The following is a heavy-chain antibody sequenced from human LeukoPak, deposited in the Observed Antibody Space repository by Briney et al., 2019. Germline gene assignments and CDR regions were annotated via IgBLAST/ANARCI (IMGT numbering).Heavy chain of an antibody. CDR2: MNPNSGNT. CDR3: ARVSGYSSGWLKYYFDY. D-gene: IGHD6-19*01. V-gene: IGHV1-8*01. J-gene: IGHJ4*02. Sequence: ASVKVSCKASGYTFTSYDINWVRQATGQGLEWMGWMNPNSGNTGYAQKFQGRVTMTRDTSISTAYMELSRLRSDDTAVYYCARVSGYSSGWLKYYFDYWGQGTLVTVSS. CDR1: GYTFTSYD.